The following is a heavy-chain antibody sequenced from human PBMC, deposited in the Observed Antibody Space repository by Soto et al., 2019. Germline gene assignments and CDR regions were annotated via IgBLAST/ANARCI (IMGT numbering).Heavy chain of an antibody. D-gene: IGHD1-26*01. CDR3: AKAGGGSYYLGFDY. Sequence: PGGSLRLSCAASGFTFGSYAMSWVRQAPGKGLEWVSAISGSGGSTYYADSVKGRFTISRDNSKNTLYLQMNSLRAEDTAVYYCAKAGGGSYYLGFDYWGQGTLVTVSS. V-gene: IGHV3-23*01. CDR2: ISGSGGST. J-gene: IGHJ4*02. CDR1: GFTFGSYA.